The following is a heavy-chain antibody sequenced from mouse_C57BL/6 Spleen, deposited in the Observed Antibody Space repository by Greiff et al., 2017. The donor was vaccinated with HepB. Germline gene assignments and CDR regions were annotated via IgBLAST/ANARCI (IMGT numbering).Heavy chain of an antibody. Sequence: VQLQQSGAELVRPGSSVKLSCKASGYTFTSYWMHWVKQRPIQGLEWIGNIDPSDSETHYNQKFKDKATLTVDKSSSTAYMQLSSLTSEDSAVYYCARGGFYDGYSFFDYWGQGTTLTVSS. CDR2: IDPSDSET. D-gene: IGHD2-3*01. V-gene: IGHV1-52*01. CDR3: ARGGFYDGYSFFDY. J-gene: IGHJ2*01. CDR1: GYTFTSYW.